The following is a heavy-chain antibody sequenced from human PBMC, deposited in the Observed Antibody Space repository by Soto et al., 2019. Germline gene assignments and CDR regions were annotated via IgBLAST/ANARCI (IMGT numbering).Heavy chain of an antibody. CDR3: ASGNYYDSSGYYLAY. J-gene: IGHJ4*02. D-gene: IGHD3-22*01. CDR2: IGVSDGYR. V-gene: IGHV3-23*01. Sequence: GGSLRLSCTASGFTFSAYAMGWVRQPPGKGLEWVSSIGVSDGYRYYADSVKGRFTISRDNAKYTLYLQMNSLRAEDTAVYYCASGNYYDSSGYYLAYWGQGTLVTVSS. CDR1: GFTFSAYA.